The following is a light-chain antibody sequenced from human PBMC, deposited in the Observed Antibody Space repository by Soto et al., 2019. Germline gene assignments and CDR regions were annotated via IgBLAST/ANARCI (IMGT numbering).Light chain of an antibody. V-gene: IGLV2-14*01. Sequence: QSALTQPASVSGSPGQSITISCTGTSSDVGGYNYVSWYQQHPGKAPKLMIYEVSNRPSGVSNRFSGSKSGNTASLTISGLQAEDDADYYCSSYTSSSTLLGTGTKLTVL. J-gene: IGLJ1*01. CDR2: EVS. CDR1: SSDVGGYNY. CDR3: SSYTSSSTL.